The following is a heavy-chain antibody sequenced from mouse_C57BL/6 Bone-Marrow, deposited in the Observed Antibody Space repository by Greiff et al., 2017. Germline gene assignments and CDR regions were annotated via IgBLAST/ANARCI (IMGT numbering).Heavy chain of an antibody. J-gene: IGHJ2*01. Sequence: QVQLQQSGAELMKPGASVKLSCKATGYTFTGYWIEWVKQRPGHGLEGIGEILPGSGSTNYNAKFKGKATFTADTSSNTAYMQLSSLTTEDSAIYYWARDGYFLLDYWGQGTTLTVSS. CDR3: ARDGYFLLDY. V-gene: IGHV1-9*01. D-gene: IGHD2-3*01. CDR2: ILPGSGST. CDR1: GYTFTGYW.